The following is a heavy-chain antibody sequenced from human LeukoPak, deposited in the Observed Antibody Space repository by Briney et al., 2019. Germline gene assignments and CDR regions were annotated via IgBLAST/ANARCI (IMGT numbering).Heavy chain of an antibody. Sequence: SETLSLTCAVYGGSFSGYYWSWIRQPPGKGLEWIGEINHSGSTNYNPSLKSRVTISVDTSKNQFSLKLSSVTAADTAVYYCARARGYSYGPDGGAHASEIDYWGQGTLVTVSS. J-gene: IGHJ4*02. CDR1: GGSFSGYY. D-gene: IGHD5-18*01. V-gene: IGHV4-34*01. CDR3: ARARGYSYGPDGGAHASEIDY. CDR2: INHSGST.